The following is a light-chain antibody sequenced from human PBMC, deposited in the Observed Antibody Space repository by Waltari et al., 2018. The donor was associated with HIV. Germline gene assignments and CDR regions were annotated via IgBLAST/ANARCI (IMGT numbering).Light chain of an antibody. CDR3: QQSYSTKMYT. CDR2: AAS. Sequence: DIQMTQSPSSLSASVGDRVTITCRASQSISSYLNWYQQKPGKAPKLLIYAASRLQSGVPSRFSGSGSGTDFTLTISSLQPEDFATYYCQQSYSTKMYTFGQGTKLEIK. V-gene: IGKV1-39*01. CDR1: QSISSY. J-gene: IGKJ2*01.